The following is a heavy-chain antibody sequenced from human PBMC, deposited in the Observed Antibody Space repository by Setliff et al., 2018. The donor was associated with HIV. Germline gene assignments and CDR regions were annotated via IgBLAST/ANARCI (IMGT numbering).Heavy chain of an antibody. D-gene: IGHD5-12*01. CDR1: GYTFTSYY. J-gene: IGHJ3*02. CDR2: INPSGGST. Sequence: ASVKVSCKASGYTFTSYYMHWVRQAPGQGLEWMGIINPSGGSTSYAQKFQGRVTMTRDTSTSTVYMELSSLRSEDTAVCYCARARHHGYNFPEAFDIWGQGTMVTVSS. CDR3: ARARHHGYNFPEAFDI. V-gene: IGHV1-46*01.